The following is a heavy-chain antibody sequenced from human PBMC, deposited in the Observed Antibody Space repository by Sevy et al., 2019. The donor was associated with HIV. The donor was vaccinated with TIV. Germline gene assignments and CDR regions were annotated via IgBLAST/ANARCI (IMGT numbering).Heavy chain of an antibody. V-gene: IGHV1-2*02. J-gene: IGHJ6*02. CDR2: INPNDGVT. CDR1: GYTFTDYY. CDR3: ARLTTMPTSDLYGMDV. D-gene: IGHD1-1*01. Sequence: ASVKVSCKASGYTFTDYYIHWVRQAPGQGLEWMAWINPNDGVTNYAQGFQGGVTVTRDTSIGTAYMELRRLRSDDTAIYYCARLTTMPTSDLYGMDVWGQGTTVTVSS.